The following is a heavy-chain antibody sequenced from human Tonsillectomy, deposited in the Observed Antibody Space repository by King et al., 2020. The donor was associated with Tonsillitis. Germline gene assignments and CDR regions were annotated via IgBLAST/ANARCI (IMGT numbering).Heavy chain of an antibody. V-gene: IGHV1-46*01. CDR1: GYTFTDYY. CDR3: ARGVRISAAGPFDP. CDR2: INPNGYTP. D-gene: IGHD6-13*01. Sequence: VQLGESGAEVKKPGASVKISCKASGYTFTDYYMHWVRQAPGQGLEWVGIINPNGYTPTYPQKFQGRVTMTRDTSTSTVYMELSSLTYEDTAIYYCARGVRISAAGPFDPWGQGTLVTVSS. J-gene: IGHJ5*02.